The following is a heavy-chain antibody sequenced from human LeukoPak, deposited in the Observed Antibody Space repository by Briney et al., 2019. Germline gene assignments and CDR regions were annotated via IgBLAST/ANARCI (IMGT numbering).Heavy chain of an antibody. D-gene: IGHD5-12*01. CDR1: GYTFSSYG. CDR3: ARDQGIYNHRIIDS. Sequence: ASVKVSCKAPGYTFSSYGISWVRQAPGQGLEWMGWISAYNGSTNFAQEFQGRVTMTTDTSTSTASMELRSLRSDDTAVYYCARDQGIYNHRIIDSWGQGTLVTVSS. J-gene: IGHJ4*02. V-gene: IGHV1-18*01. CDR2: ISAYNGST.